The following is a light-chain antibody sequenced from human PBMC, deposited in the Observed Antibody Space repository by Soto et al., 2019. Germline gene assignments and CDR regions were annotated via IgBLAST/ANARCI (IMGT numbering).Light chain of an antibody. CDR2: SAS. J-gene: IGKJ5*01. CDR3: QQYKNWFSIS. CDR1: QSVGSN. V-gene: IGKV3-15*01. Sequence: EIVMSQSPATLSVSPGERATLSCRASQSVGSNLVWYQQKPGQAPMFLMFSASTRATGIPARFSGSGSGTDFTLTISRLEPEDFAVYYCQQYKNWFSISFGQGTRLENK.